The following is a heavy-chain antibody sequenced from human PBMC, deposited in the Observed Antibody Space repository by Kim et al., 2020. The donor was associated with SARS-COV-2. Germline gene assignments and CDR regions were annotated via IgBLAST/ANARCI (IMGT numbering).Heavy chain of an antibody. V-gene: IGHV4-34*01. Sequence: SETLSLTCAVYGGSFSGYYWSWIRQPPGKGLEWIGEINHSGSTNYNPSLKSRVTISVDTSKNQFSLKLSSVTAADTAVYYCARGPGYYDSSGPSSTHWFDPWGQGTLVTVSS. CDR1: GGSFSGYY. CDR2: INHSGST. J-gene: IGHJ5*02. CDR3: ARGPGYYDSSGPSSTHWFDP. D-gene: IGHD3-22*01.